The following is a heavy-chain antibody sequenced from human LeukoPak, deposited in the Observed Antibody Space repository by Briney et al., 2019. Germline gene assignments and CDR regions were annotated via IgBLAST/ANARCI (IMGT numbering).Heavy chain of an antibody. CDR2: ISHIGGYT. Sequence: PGASLRLSCAASGFTFSSYAMSWVRQAPGKGLEWVSYISHIGGYTAYADSVKGRFTISRDNTKNSLYLQMNSLRAEDTAVYYCASHGGHDFFDHWGQGSLVTVSS. V-gene: IGHV3-21*05. D-gene: IGHD5-12*01. J-gene: IGHJ4*02. CDR1: GFTFSSYA. CDR3: ASHGGHDFFDH.